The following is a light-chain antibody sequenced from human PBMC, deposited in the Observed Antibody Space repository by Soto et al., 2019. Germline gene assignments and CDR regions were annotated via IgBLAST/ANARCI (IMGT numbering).Light chain of an antibody. V-gene: IGKV1-39*01. CDR1: QSISSY. CDR2: AAS. J-gene: IGKJ4*01. CDR3: QQSYSTPHT. Sequence: DIQMTHSPSSLSASVGDRVTVTCRSSQSISSYLNWYQQKPGKAPKLLIYAASSLQSAVTSRFSCSGSGSDFILTISSLQPEDFATYYCQQSYSTPHTFGGGTKVDIK.